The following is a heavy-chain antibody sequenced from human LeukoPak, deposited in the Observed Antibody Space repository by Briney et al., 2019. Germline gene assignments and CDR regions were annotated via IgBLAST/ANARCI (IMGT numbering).Heavy chain of an antibody. CDR3: ATSLYGEESHFDY. CDR2: IYHSGST. Sequence: SETLSLTCTVSGYSISSGYYWGWIRQPPGKGLEWIGSIYHSGSTYYNPSLKSRVTISLDTSKNHFSLKLSSVTAADTAVYYCATSLYGEESHFDYWGQGTLVTVSS. J-gene: IGHJ4*02. D-gene: IGHD4-17*01. CDR1: GYSISSGYY. V-gene: IGHV4-38-2*02.